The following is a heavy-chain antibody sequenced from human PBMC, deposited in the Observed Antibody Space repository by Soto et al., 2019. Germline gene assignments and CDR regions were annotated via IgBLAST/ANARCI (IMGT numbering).Heavy chain of an antibody. CDR2: FDPEDGET. Sequence: ASVKVSCKVSGYTLTELSMHWVRQAPGKGLEWMGGFDPEDGETIYAQKFQGRVTMTEDTSTDTAYMELSSLRSEDTAGYYCATKCLLVSKICNAFDIWGQGTMVTVSS. CDR3: ATKCLLVSKICNAFDI. J-gene: IGHJ3*02. CDR1: GYTLTELS. V-gene: IGHV1-24*01. D-gene: IGHD6-6*01.